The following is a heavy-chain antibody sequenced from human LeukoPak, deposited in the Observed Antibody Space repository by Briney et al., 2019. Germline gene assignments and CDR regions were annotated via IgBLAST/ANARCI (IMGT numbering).Heavy chain of an antibody. J-gene: IGHJ4*02. D-gene: IGHD2-2*01. CDR3: ATYYCSTTSCYPYFFDY. CDR2: INPDNGNT. Sequence: ASVKVSCKASGYPFTRYGISWVRQAPGQGLEWMGWINPDNGNTKYAQKFQGRVTMTTDTSTGTAHMELRSLRSDDTAVYYCATYYCSTTSCYPYFFDYWGQGTLVTVSS. CDR1: GYPFTRYG. V-gene: IGHV1-18*01.